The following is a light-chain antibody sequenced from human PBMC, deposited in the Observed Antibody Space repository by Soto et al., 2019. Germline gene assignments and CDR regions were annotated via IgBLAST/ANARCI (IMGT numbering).Light chain of an antibody. J-gene: IGLJ2*01. CDR2: DVT. CDR1: SSDVGGYNY. V-gene: IGLV2-11*01. CDR3: GSYAGSYIVV. Sequence: QSALTQPRSVSGSPGQSVAISCTGTSSDVGGYNYVSWYRQHPGRAPKLLLYDVTKRPSGVPDRFSGSKSGNTASLTISGLQADDEADYYCGSYAGSYIVVIGGGTKVTVL.